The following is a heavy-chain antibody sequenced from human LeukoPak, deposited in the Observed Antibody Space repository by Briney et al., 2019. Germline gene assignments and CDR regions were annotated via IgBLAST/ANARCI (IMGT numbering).Heavy chain of an antibody. Sequence: GGSLRFACAASGFTFSSYAMSWVRQAPGNGLEWVSAISGSGGSTYYADSVKGRFTISRDNSKNTLYLQMNSLRAEDTAVYYCAKDFFFPVTALDYWGQGTLVTVSS. CDR2: ISGSGGST. J-gene: IGHJ4*02. V-gene: IGHV3-23*01. CDR1: GFTFSSYA. D-gene: IGHD4-11*01. CDR3: AKDFFFPVTALDY.